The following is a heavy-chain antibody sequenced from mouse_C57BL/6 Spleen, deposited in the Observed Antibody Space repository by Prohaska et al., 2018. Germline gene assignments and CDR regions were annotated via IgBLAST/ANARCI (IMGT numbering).Heavy chain of an antibody. CDR2: INPNNGGT. J-gene: IGHJ4*01. D-gene: IGHD2-3*01. Sequence: EVQLQQSGPELVKPGASVKIPCKASGYTFTDYNMDWVKQSHGKTLEWIGDINPNNGGTIYKQKCKGKATLTVDKASSTAYMELRGLTSEDTAGYDCARYDRGAMDYWGQGTSVTVSS. V-gene: IGHV1-18*01. CDR1: GYTFTDYN. CDR3: ARYDRGAMDY.